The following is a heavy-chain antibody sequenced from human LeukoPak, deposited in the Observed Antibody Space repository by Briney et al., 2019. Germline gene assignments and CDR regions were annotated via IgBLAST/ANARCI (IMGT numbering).Heavy chain of an antibody. CDR3: ARLMPMVLTGQRYFYHPLDV. D-gene: IGHD3-9*01. CDR2: VHYSGAT. Sequence: PSETLSLTCIVSGDSVSTKYWAWVRQPPGMPLEYVGYVHYSGATDYNPSLRSRLTISMDTSRNIFSLRLSSVTAADTAVYYCARLMPMVLTGQRYFYHPLDVWGKGTTVTVSS. V-gene: IGHV4-59*08. CDR1: GDSVSTKY. J-gene: IGHJ6*04.